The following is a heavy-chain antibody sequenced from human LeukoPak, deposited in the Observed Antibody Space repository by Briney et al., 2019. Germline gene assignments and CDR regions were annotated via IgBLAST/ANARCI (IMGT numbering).Heavy chain of an antibody. D-gene: IGHD2-15*01. J-gene: IGHJ5*02. Sequence: GGSLRLSCAASGFTFSDYYMTWLRQAPGRGLEWMSYINGSSSDTKYADSVKGRFTISRDNAKNSVYLLMNSLRAEDTAVYYCARRGTTYCTVDSCHPNWFDPWGQGTLVTVSS. CDR1: GFTFSDYY. CDR2: INGSSSDT. CDR3: ARRGTTYCTVDSCHPNWFDP. V-gene: IGHV3-11*03.